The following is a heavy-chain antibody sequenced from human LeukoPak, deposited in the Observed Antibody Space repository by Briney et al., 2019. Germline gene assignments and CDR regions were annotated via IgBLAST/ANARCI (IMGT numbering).Heavy chain of an antibody. Sequence: SETLSLTCTVCVRSISSYYGSWIRQPREKGRVGIGYSYNRGSNTKYSLPVRRRQNISVESHENEFSLKQRSVSAADAAVYFCARHRPGIAVAGDAFDIWGRGPMLTVSS. J-gene: IGHJ3*02. D-gene: IGHD6-19*01. CDR2: SYNRGSNT. CDR1: VRSISSYY. CDR3: ARHRPGIAVAGDAFDI. V-gene: IGHV4-59*08.